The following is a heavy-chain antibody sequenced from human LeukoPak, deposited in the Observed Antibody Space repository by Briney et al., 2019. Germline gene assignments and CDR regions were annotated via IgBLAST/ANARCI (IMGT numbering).Heavy chain of an antibody. J-gene: IGHJ3*02. V-gene: IGHV3-30*02. D-gene: IGHD3-22*01. CDR3: AKGHAYYYDSSGYPDAFDI. CDR1: GFTFSSYG. CDR2: IRYGGSNK. Sequence: GGSLRLSCAASGFTFSSYGMHWVRQAPGKGLEWVAFIRYGGSNKYYADSVKGRLTISRDNSKNTLYLQMNSLRAEDTAVYYCAKGHAYYYDSSGYPDAFDIWGQGTMVTVSS.